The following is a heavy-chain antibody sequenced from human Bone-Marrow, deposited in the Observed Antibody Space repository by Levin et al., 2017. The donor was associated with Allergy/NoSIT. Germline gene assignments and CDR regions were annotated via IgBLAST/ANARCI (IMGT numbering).Heavy chain of an antibody. Sequence: LSLTCAASGFTFSSYSMNWVRQAPGKGLEWVSSISGSSSYRYYADSVKGRFTISRDNAKNSLYLQMNSLRAEDTAVYYCARDLEVWGSYRSDYWGQGTLVTVSS. J-gene: IGHJ4*02. V-gene: IGHV3-21*01. D-gene: IGHD3-16*02. CDR1: GFTFSSYS. CDR2: ISGSSSYR. CDR3: ARDLEVWGSYRSDY.